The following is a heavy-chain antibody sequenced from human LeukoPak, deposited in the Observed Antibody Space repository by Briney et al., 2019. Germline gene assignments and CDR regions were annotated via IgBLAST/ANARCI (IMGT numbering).Heavy chain of an antibody. V-gene: IGHV3-33*08. D-gene: IGHD5-12*01. Sequence: GGSLRLSCAASGFTFSSYGMHWVRQAPGKGLEWVAVIWYDGSNKYYADSVKGRFTISRDNSKNTLYLQMNSLRAEDTAVYYCARNGGIVATLDYWGQGTLVTVSS. CDR2: IWYDGSNK. CDR1: GFTFSSYG. CDR3: ARNGGIVATLDY. J-gene: IGHJ4*02.